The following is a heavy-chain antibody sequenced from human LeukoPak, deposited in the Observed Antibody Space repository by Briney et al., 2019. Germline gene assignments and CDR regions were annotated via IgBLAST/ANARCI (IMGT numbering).Heavy chain of an antibody. CDR3: ARDKDVYFDY. J-gene: IGHJ4*02. CDR1: GFTFSTFG. Sequence: GGSLRLSCAASGFTFSTFGMHWVRQAPVKGLEWVAVISYDGTSKYYADSVKGRFTISRDNSKNTLYLQMNSLRVEDTAVYYCARDKDVYFDYWGQGTLVTVSS. CDR2: ISYDGTSK. V-gene: IGHV3-30*03.